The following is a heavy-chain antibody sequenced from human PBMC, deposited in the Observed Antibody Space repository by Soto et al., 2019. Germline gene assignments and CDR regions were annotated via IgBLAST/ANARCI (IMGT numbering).Heavy chain of an antibody. J-gene: IGHJ5*02. D-gene: IGHD6-13*01. V-gene: IGHV4-61*08. CDR3: ARGGLIGQQLVLGFRRGSARNNWFDP. CDR2: ISYSGST. Sequence: SETLSLTCTVSGDSISSYSISVYYWSWIRQPPGKGLEWLGHISYSGSTNYNPSLKSRVTISVDTSKSQFSLKLSSVAAADTAVYYCARGGLIGQQLVLGFRRGSARNNWFDPWGQGTLVTVSS. CDR1: GDSISSYSISVYY.